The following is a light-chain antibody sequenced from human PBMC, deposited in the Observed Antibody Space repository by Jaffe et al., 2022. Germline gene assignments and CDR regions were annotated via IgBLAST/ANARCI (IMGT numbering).Light chain of an antibody. CDR3: MQTLQTQFT. Sequence: DIVMTQSPLSLPVTPGEPASISCRSSQSLLYSNGYNYLDWYLQKPGQSPQLLIYLGSNRASGVPDRFSGSGSGTDFTLKISRVEAEDVGVYYCMQTLQTQFTFGPGTKVDIK. CDR1: QSLLYSNGYNY. J-gene: IGKJ3*01. CDR2: LGS. V-gene: IGKV2-28*01.